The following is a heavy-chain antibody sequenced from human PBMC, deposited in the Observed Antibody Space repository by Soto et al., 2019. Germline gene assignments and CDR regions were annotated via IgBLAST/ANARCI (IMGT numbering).Heavy chain of an antibody. CDR1: GGSFSGYY. J-gene: IGHJ4*02. V-gene: IGHV4-34*01. Sequence: PSETLSLTCAVYGGSFSGYYWSWIRQPPGKGLEWIGEINHSGSTNYNPSLKSRVTISVDTSKNQFSLKLSSVTAADTAVYYCARGHKVGATEKFDYWGEGTLVTVSP. CDR2: INHSGST. CDR3: ARGHKVGATEKFDY. D-gene: IGHD1-26*01.